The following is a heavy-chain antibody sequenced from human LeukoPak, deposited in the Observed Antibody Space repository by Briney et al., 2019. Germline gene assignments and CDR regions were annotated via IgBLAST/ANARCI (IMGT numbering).Heavy chain of an antibody. CDR1: GGTFSSYA. V-gene: IGHV1-69*13. CDR2: IIPIFGTA. Sequence: EASVKVSCKASGGTFSSYAISWVRQAPGQGLEWMGGIIPIFGTANYAQKFQGRVTITADESTSTAYMELSSLRSEDTAVYYCARESYCSSTSCYSDYYYYGMDVWGQGTTVTVSS. CDR3: ARESYCSSTSCYSDYYYYGMDV. D-gene: IGHD2-2*01. J-gene: IGHJ6*02.